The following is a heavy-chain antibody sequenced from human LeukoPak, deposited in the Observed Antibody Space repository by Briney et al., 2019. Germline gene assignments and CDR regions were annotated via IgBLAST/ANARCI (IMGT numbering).Heavy chain of an antibody. Sequence: GGSLRLSCAASGSTFSSYAMSWVRQALGKGLEWVSAISGSGGSTYYADSVKGRFTISRDNSKNPLYLQMNSLRAEDTAVYYCAKKTPAVYFDYWGQGTLVTVSS. CDR3: AKKTPAVYFDY. V-gene: IGHV3-23*01. CDR2: ISGSGGST. J-gene: IGHJ4*02. CDR1: GSTFSSYA.